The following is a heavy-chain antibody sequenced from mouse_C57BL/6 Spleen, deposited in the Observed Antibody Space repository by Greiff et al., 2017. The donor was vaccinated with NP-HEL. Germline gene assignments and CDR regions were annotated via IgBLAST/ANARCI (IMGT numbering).Heavy chain of an antibody. J-gene: IGHJ4*01. CDR2: IYPGDGDT. D-gene: IGHD1-1*01. CDR1: GYAFSSYW. Sequence: QVQLQQSGAELVKPGASVKISCKASGYAFSSYWMNWVKQRPGQGLEWIGQIYPGDGDTNYNGKFKGKATLTADKSSSTAYMQLSSLTSEDSAVYFCARTGSRVYAMDYWGQGTSVTVSS. V-gene: IGHV1-80*01. CDR3: ARTGSRVYAMDY.